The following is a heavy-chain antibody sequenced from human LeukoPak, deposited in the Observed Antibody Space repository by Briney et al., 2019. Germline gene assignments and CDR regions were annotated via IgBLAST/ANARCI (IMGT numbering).Heavy chain of an antibody. Sequence: ASVKVSCKASGYTFTSYYMHWVRQAPGQGLEWMGRINPNSGGTNYAQKFQGRVTMTRDTSISTAYMELSRLRSDDTAVYYCARINCSSTSCLYYFDYWGQGTLVTVSS. D-gene: IGHD2-2*01. CDR3: ARINCSSTSCLYYFDY. CDR1: GYTFTSYY. J-gene: IGHJ4*02. V-gene: IGHV1-2*06. CDR2: INPNSGGT.